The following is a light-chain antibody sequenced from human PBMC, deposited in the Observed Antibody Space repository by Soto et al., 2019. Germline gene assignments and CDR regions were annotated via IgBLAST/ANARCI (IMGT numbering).Light chain of an antibody. CDR2: EVS. J-gene: IGLJ1*01. CDR3: SLYAGSDNFV. V-gene: IGLV2-8*01. Sequence: QSVLTQPPSASGSPGQSVTISCTGTSSDVGGYNYVSWYQQHPGKVPKLIIYEVSKRPSGVPDRFSGSKSGNTASLTVSGLQAEDEADYYCSLYAGSDNFVFGTGTKVTVL. CDR1: SSDVGGYNY.